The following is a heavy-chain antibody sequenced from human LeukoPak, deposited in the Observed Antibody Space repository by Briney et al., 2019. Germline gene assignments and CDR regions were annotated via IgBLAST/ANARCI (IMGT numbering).Heavy chain of an antibody. CDR2: IYYSGST. V-gene: IGHV4-31*03. Sequence: PSETLSLTCTVSGGSISSGGYYWSWIRQHPGKGLEWIGYIYYSGSTYYNPSLKSRVTISVDTSKNQFSLKLSSVTAADTAVCYCARVDYYDSSGLPDYWGQGTLVTVSS. CDR3: ARVDYYDSSGLPDY. D-gene: IGHD3-22*01. CDR1: GGSISSGGYY. J-gene: IGHJ4*02.